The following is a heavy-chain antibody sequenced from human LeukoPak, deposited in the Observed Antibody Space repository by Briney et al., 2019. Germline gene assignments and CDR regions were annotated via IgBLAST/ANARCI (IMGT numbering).Heavy chain of an antibody. Sequence: SETLSLTCVVYGGSFSGYYWSWIRQPPGKGLEWIGEINHSGSTNYNPSLKSRVTISVDTSKNQFSLKLNSVTAADTAVYYCARGRIAAPNWFDPWGQGTLVTVSS. CDR3: ARGRIAAPNWFDP. J-gene: IGHJ5*02. D-gene: IGHD6-13*01. V-gene: IGHV4-34*01. CDR2: INHSGST. CDR1: GGSFSGYY.